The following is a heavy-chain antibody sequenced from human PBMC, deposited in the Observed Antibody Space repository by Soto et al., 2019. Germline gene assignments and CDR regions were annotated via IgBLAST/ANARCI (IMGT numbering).Heavy chain of an antibody. J-gene: IGHJ4*02. CDR1: GFTFSNYA. CDR3: AKDKDFWSGYYSNFDY. CDR2: IIPSGGST. V-gene: IGHV3-23*01. D-gene: IGHD3-3*01. Sequence: PGGSLRLSCAASGFTFSNYAMSWVRQAPGKGLEWVSTIIPSGGSTYYADSVKGRFTLSRDNSKNTLYLQMNSLRAEDTAVYYCAKDKDFWSGYYSNFDYWGQGTLVTVSS.